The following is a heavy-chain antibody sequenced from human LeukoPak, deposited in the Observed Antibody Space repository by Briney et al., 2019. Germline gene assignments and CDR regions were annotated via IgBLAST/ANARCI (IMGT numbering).Heavy chain of an antibody. CDR3: ARGDSSGWYTFDY. Sequence: SGTLSLTCAVSGGSISSGNWWSWVRQPPGKGLEWIGEIYHSGSTNYNPSLESRVTISVDKSRNQFSLKPSSVTAADTAVYYCARGDSSGWYTFDYWGQGTLVTVSS. V-gene: IGHV4-4*02. CDR1: GGSISSGNW. J-gene: IGHJ4*02. D-gene: IGHD6-19*01. CDR2: IYHSGST.